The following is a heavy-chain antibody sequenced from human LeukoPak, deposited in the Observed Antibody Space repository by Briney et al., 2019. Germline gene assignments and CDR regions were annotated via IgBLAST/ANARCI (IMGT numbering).Heavy chain of an antibody. J-gene: IGHJ4*02. CDR2: ISAYNGNT. Sequence: GASVKVSCKASGYTFTSYGISWVRQAPGQGLEWMGWISAYNGNTNYAQKLQGGVTMTTDTSTSTAYMELRSLRSDDTAVYYCATEIAVAGTALFDYWGQGTLVTVSS. V-gene: IGHV1-18*01. CDR1: GYTFTSYG. D-gene: IGHD6-19*01. CDR3: ATEIAVAGTALFDY.